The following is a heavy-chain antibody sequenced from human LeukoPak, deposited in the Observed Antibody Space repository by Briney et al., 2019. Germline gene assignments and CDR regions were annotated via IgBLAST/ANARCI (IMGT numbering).Heavy chain of an antibody. V-gene: IGHV3-74*01. Sequence: GGSLRLSCAASGFTFSSYWMHWVRQAPGKGLVWVSRINSDGSSTSYADSVKGRFTISRDNAKNTLYLQMNSLRAEDTAVYYCARELGYCSGGSCYFFPPLRGNDAFDIWGQGTMVTVSS. D-gene: IGHD2-15*01. CDR1: GFTFSSYW. CDR3: ARELGYCSGGSCYFFPPLRGNDAFDI. CDR2: INSDGSST. J-gene: IGHJ3*02.